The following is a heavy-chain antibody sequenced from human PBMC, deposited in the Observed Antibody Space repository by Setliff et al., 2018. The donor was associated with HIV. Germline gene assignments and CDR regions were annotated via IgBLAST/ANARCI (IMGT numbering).Heavy chain of an antibody. J-gene: IGHJ4*02. CDR2: IYHSGST. CDR3: GGNCINGVCYTPDY. Sequence: PSETLSLTCAVSGGSISSNWWSWVRQSPGKGLEWIGEIYHSGSTHYNPSLQSRVTISVDKSKSQFSLKLNSVTAADTAVYYCGGNCINGVCYTPDYWGQGTLVTVSS. CDR1: GGSISSNW. V-gene: IGHV4-4*02. D-gene: IGHD2-8*01.